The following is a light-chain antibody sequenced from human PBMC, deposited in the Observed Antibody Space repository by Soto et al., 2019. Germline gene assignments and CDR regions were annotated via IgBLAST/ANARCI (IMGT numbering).Light chain of an antibody. J-gene: IGKJ1*01. Sequence: EIVLTQSPATLSVSPGERATLSCRASQSVSSNLAWYQQKPGQAPRLLIYDASNRATGIPARFSGSGSGTDFTLTISSLEPEDFAVYYCQQRSNWPFWTFGQGTKVDIK. CDR3: QQRSNWPFWT. CDR1: QSVSSN. CDR2: DAS. V-gene: IGKV3-11*01.